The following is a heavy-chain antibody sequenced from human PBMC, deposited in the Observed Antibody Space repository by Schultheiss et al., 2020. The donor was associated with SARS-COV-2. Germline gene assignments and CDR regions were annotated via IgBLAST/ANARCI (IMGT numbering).Heavy chain of an antibody. D-gene: IGHD5-18*01. Sequence: GGSLRLSCAASGFTFSSYWMHWVRQAPGKGLVWVSSISSSSSYIYYADSVKGRFTISRDNAKNSLYLQMNSLRAEDTAVYYCARQKFGAMAPFDYWGQGTLVTVSS. CDR3: ARQKFGAMAPFDY. V-gene: IGHV3-21*01. CDR2: ISSSSSYI. CDR1: GFTFSSYW. J-gene: IGHJ4*02.